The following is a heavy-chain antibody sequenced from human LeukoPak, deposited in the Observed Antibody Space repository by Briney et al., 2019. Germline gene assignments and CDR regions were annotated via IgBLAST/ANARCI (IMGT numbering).Heavy chain of an antibody. V-gene: IGHV1-8*03. CDR1: GYTFTSYD. CDR2: MDPKSGNA. J-gene: IGHJ4*02. CDR3: ARDDLTGGVDC. D-gene: IGHD1-26*01. Sequence: ASVKVSCKASGYTFTSYDINWVRQATGQGLEWMGWMDPKSGNAGYAQKFQGRVTITRNTSINTAYMELSSLRSEDTAVYYCARDDLTGGVDCWGQGTLVTVSS.